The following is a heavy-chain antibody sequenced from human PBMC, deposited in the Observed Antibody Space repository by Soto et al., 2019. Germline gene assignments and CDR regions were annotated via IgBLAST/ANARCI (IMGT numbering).Heavy chain of an antibody. D-gene: IGHD2-21*02. V-gene: IGHV3-30-3*01. J-gene: IGHJ4*02. CDR2: ISYDGSNK. CDR1: GFTFSSYA. CDR3: ARESCGDCLDY. Sequence: QVQLVESGGGVVQPGRSLRLSCAASGFTFSSYAMHWVRQAPGKGLEWVAVISYDGSNKYYADSVKGRFTISRDNSKNTLYLQLNSLRAEDTAVYYGARESCGDCLDYWGQGTLVIVSS.